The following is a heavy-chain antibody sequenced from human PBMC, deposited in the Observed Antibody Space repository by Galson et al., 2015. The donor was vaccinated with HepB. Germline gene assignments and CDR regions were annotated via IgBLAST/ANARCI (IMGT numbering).Heavy chain of an antibody. CDR3: AKDSAWRTIRMPDY. CDR1: GFTFNNFA. Sequence: SMGLSCAASGFTFNNFAMHWVSQAPGKGLDWLAVISSDALNKNYADSLKGRFAISRDNSKNTLYLQMRSPKTEDTAVYFCAKDSAWRTIRMPDYWGQGTLVTVSS. V-gene: IGHV3-30*18. J-gene: IGHJ4*02. CDR2: ISSDALNK. D-gene: IGHD2-2*01.